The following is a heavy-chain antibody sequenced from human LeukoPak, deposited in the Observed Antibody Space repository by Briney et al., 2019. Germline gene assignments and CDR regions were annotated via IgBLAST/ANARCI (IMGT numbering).Heavy chain of an antibody. D-gene: IGHD3-22*01. J-gene: IGHJ4*02. CDR2: IYTSGST. V-gene: IGHV4-4*07. CDR1: GGSISSYY. Sequence: SETLSLTCTVPGGSISSYYWSWIRQPAGKGLEWIGRIYTSGSTNYNPSLKSRVTMSVDTSKNQFSLKLSSVTAADTAVYYCARATYYYDSSGYGFDYWGQGTLVTVSS. CDR3: ARATYYYDSSGYGFDY.